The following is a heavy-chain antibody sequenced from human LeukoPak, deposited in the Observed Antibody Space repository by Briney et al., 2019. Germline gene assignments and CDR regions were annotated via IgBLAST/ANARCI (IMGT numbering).Heavy chain of an antibody. D-gene: IGHD4-17*01. CDR3: ARGDYSDLWALDQ. V-gene: IGHV3-53*01. J-gene: IGHJ4*02. CDR2: IYSGGTT. CDR1: DFIVSRYY. Sequence: GGSLRLSCAASDFIVSRYYMTWVRQAPGKGLEWASVIYSGGTTYYADSVKGRFTISRDNSKNTLYLQLNSLRAEDTAVYYCARGDYSDLWALDQWGQGTLVTVSS.